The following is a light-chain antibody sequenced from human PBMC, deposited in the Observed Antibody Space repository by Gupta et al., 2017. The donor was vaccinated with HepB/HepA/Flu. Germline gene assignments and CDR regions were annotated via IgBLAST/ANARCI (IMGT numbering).Light chain of an antibody. Sequence: EIVLTQSPATLSLSPGERATLSCRASQSVSSYLAWYQQKPGQAPRLLIYDASNRATGIPARFSGSGSGTDFTLTISSLEPEDFAVYYCQQRSNWITCGQGTRLEIK. J-gene: IGKJ5*01. V-gene: IGKV3-11*01. CDR3: QQRSNWIT. CDR2: DAS. CDR1: QSVSSY.